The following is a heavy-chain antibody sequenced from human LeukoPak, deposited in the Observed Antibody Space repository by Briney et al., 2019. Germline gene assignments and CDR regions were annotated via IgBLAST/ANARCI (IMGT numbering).Heavy chain of an antibody. CDR2: TYYRCKWYN. Sequence: SQTLSLSCAISGDSVSSNGAAWNWIRQSPSRGLEWLGRTYYRCKWYNDYAVSVKSRITINPDTSKNQFSLQLNSVTPEDTAVYYCARAGREYQLPTIAYSWFDPWGQGTLVTVSS. CDR1: GDSVSSNGAA. J-gene: IGHJ5*02. D-gene: IGHD2-2*01. V-gene: IGHV6-1*01. CDR3: ARAGREYQLPTIAYSWFDP.